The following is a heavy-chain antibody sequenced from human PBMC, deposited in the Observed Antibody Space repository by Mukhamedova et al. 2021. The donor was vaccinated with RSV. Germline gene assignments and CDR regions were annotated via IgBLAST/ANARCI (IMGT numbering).Heavy chain of an antibody. J-gene: IGHJ4*02. CDR3: VARHNWKYNSDY. CDR2: IYHSGSP. Sequence: YMGGIRQAPGKGLEWIGSIYHSGSPYYHPSLKSRVTISLDTSKNQFSLKLSSVTAADTAVYYCVARHNWKYNSDYWGQGTLV. V-gene: IGHV4-38-2*01. CDR1: Y. D-gene: IGHD1-7*01.